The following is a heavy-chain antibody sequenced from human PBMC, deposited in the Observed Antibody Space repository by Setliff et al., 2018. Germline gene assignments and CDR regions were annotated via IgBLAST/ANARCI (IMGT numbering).Heavy chain of an antibody. D-gene: IGHD1-1*01. CDR1: GGTFSSYA. Sequence: VASVKVSCKASGGTFSSYAISWVRQAPGQGLEWMGGIIPIFGTANYAQKFQGRVTITADESTSTAYMELSSLRSEDTAVYYCAAQMRRGTGTPAYYYYGMDVWGQGTTVTVSS. V-gene: IGHV1-69*13. CDR2: IIPIFGTA. J-gene: IGHJ6*02. CDR3: AAQMRRGTGTPAYYYYGMDV.